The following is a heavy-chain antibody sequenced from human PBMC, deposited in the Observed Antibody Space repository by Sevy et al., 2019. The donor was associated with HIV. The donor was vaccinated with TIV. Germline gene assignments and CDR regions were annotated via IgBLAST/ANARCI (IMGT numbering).Heavy chain of an antibody. CDR3: AKPAXGYQLLXDY. J-gene: IGHJ4*02. V-gene: IGHV3-23*01. CDR2: IXXGGGST. D-gene: IGHD2-2*01. CDR1: GFXXXXYA. Sequence: GGSLRLSCAXSGFXXXXYAMSWVRQAPGKXLEWVSAIXXGGGSTYYADSVKGRFTISRDNSKNTLYLQXNSLRAEDTAVYYCAKPAXGYQLLXDYWGQGTLVTVSS.